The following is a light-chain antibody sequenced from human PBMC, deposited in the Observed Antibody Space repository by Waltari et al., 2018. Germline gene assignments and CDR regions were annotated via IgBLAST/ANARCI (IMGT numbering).Light chain of an antibody. J-gene: IGKJ1*01. V-gene: IGKV1-39*01. Sequence: DVQMTQSPSSLSASVGERVTITCRASQNINNYLSWYQQKPDKAPTLLIYAASTLQNGVPSRFIGSGSVTDFTVTISSLQSEDFATYDCQQSYSAPLSFGQGTRVEIK. CDR1: QNINNY. CDR2: AAS. CDR3: QQSYSAPLS.